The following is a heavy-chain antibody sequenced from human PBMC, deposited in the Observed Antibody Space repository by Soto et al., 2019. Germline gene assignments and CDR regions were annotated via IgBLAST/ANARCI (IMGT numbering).Heavy chain of an antibody. V-gene: IGHV4-31*03. Sequence: QVQLQESGPGLVKPSQTLSLTYTVSGGSISSGAHYWSWIRQLPGKGLEWIGNIYYSGSNYYNPSLKSRVTISVDTSNNQFSLNLSSVTAADTAIYYCARDRYGVPRGDYFDSWGQGILVTVSS. CDR1: GGSISSGAHY. D-gene: IGHD4-17*01. CDR2: IYYSGSN. J-gene: IGHJ4*02. CDR3: ARDRYGVPRGDYFDS.